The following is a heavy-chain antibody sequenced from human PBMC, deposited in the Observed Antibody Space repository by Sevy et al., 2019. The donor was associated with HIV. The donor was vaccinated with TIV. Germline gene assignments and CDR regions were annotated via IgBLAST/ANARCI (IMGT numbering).Heavy chain of an antibody. CDR3: TREAKQQLSQYFFDF. V-gene: IGHV1-3*01. D-gene: IGHD6-13*01. CDR2: INFGNGNT. Sequence: ASVKVSCKASGYLFISFVMHWVRQAPGQGLEWVGWINFGNGNTKYSQKFQDRVTITRDASTSTTYMELTSLTFEDTAIYYCTREAKQQLSQYFFDFWGQGTLVTVSS. J-gene: IGHJ4*02. CDR1: GYLFISFV.